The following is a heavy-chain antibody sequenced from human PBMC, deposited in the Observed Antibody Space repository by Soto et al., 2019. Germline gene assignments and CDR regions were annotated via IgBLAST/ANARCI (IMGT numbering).Heavy chain of an antibody. Sequence: SETLSLTCTVSGGSISSYYWSWIRQPPGKGLEWIGYIYYSGSTNYNPSLKSRVTISVDTSKNQFSLKLSSVTAADTAVYYCARAAARANTDQWGQGTLVTVSS. CDR1: GGSISSYY. CDR2: IYYSGST. V-gene: IGHV4-59*01. J-gene: IGHJ4*02. CDR3: ARAAARANTDQ.